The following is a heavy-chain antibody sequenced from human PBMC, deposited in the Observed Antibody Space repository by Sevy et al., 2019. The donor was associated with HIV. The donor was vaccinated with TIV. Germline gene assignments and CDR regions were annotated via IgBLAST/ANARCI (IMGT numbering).Heavy chain of an antibody. CDR2: IKSNSDGGTT. Sequence: GGSLRLSCAASGFSLETFWIHWVRQAPGKGLEWVGRIKSNSDGGTTDYAAPLEGSFTMSRDDSENKIYLQINNLKIEDTAVYYCATAPGTGYWGQGTLVTVSS. V-gene: IGHV3-15*01. CDR3: ATAPGTGY. D-gene: IGHD3-10*01. J-gene: IGHJ4*02. CDR1: GFSLETFW.